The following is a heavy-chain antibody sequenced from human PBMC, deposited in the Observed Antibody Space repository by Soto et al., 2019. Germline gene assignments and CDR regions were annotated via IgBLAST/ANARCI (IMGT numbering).Heavy chain of an antibody. V-gene: IGHV3-23*01. CDR3: VREGRGSFDF. J-gene: IGHJ3*01. Sequence: GGSLRLSCAASGFIFTNYAMNWVRQAPGKGLEWVSVIGGRGNSAYYADSVQGRFTISRDNSKNTLPLQMSSLTADDTAIYYCVREGRGSFDFWGRGTMVTVSS. CDR2: IGGRGNSA. CDR1: GFIFTNYA. D-gene: IGHD5-12*01.